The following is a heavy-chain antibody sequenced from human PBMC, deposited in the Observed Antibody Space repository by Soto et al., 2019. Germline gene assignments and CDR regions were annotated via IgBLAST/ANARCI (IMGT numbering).Heavy chain of an antibody. D-gene: IGHD6-13*01. CDR3: AREAQRAASHIHWFDP. J-gene: IGHJ5*02. CDR2: IWYDGSNK. V-gene: IGHV3-33*01. CDR1: GFTFSDYG. Sequence: QVQLVASGGDVVQPGRSLRLSCAASGFTFSDYGMHWVRQAPGKGLEWVAVIWYDGSNKDYADAVKGRFTISRDNFKSTVYLQMNSLRAEDTAVYYCAREAQRAASHIHWFDPWGQGTLVTVSS.